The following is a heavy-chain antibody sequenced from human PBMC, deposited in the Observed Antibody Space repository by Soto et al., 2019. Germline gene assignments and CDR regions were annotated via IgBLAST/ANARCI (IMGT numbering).Heavy chain of an antibody. CDR1: GYTFTSYY. Sequence: ASVKVSCKASGYTFTSYYMHWVRQAPGQGLEWMGIINPSGGSTSYAQKFQGRVTMTRDTSTSTVYMELSSLRSEDTAVYYCARALLQWLPSFGPWGQGTLVTSPQ. CDR3: ARALLQWLPSFGP. D-gene: IGHD3-22*01. J-gene: IGHJ5*02. V-gene: IGHV1-46*01. CDR2: INPSGGST.